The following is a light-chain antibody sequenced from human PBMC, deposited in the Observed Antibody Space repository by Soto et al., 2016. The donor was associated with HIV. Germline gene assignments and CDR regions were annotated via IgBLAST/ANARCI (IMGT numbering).Light chain of an antibody. V-gene: IGKV1-33*01. Sequence: IQMTQSPSSLSASVGDRVTITCQANLDITNRVNWYQQKPGKPPKLLIHDASNLETGISSRFSGGGSGTHFTFTISSLQPEDIGTYYCQHFDNLPLAFGGGPRWR. CDR3: QHFDNLPLA. J-gene: IGKJ4*01. CDR1: LDITNR. CDR2: DAS.